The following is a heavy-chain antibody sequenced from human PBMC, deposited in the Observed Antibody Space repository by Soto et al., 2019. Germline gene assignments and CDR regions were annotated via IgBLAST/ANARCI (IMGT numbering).Heavy chain of an antibody. CDR3: ARLTRDKYYYGMDV. CDR2: ISGSSSYR. CDR1: GFTFSVYS. D-gene: IGHD2-15*01. Sequence: GGSLRLSCSASGFTFSVYSMDWVRQAPGKGLEWVSSISGSSSYRYYADSVKGRFNISRDNAKNSLYLQMDNLRAEDTAVYYCARLTRDKYYYGMDVWGQGTTVTVSS. J-gene: IGHJ6*02. V-gene: IGHV3-21*01.